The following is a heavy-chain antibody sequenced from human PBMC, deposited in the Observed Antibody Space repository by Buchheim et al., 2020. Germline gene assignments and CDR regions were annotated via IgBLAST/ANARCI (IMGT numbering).Heavy chain of an antibody. V-gene: IGHV3-66*02. CDR3: ARLGPFDF. J-gene: IGHJ4*02. Sequence: EVQLVESGGGLVRPGGSLRLSCAVSGFSVSSNYMSWVRQAPGKGLEWVSVIFGGGATFFADSVKGRFTISRDYYKNTLNLQMNSLRAEDTAVYYCARLGPFDFWGQGTL. CDR2: IFGGGAT. CDR1: GFSVSSNY.